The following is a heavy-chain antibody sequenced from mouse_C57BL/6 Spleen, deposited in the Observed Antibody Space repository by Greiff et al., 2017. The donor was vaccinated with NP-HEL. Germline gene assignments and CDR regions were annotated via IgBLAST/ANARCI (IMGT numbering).Heavy chain of an antibody. V-gene: IGHV3-6*01. Sequence: DVKLQESGPGLVKPSQSLSLTCSVTGYSITSGYYWNWIRQFPGNKLEWMGYISYDGSNNYNPSLKNRISITHDTSKNQFFLKLNSVTTEDTATYYCARDGAPAMDYWGQGTSVTVSA. CDR2: ISYDGSN. CDR3: ARDGAPAMDY. CDR1: GYSITSGYY. J-gene: IGHJ4*01.